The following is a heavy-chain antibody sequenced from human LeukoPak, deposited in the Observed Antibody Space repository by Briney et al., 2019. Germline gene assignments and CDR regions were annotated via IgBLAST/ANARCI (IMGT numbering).Heavy chain of an antibody. CDR1: GSTFSTYW. D-gene: IGHD5-24*01. J-gene: IGHJ4*02. CDR2: INSDGSST. V-gene: IGHV3-74*01. Sequence: GGSQRLSCAASGSTFSTYWMDWVRQAPGKGLVWVSRINSDGSSTIYADSVKGRFTISRDNAKNTLSLQMNSLRAEDTGVYYCARAGYRDAYNLWGQGTLVTVSS. CDR3: ARAGYRDAYNL.